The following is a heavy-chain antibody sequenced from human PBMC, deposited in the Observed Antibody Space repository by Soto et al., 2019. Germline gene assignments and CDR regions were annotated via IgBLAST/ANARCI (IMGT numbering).Heavy chain of an antibody. V-gene: IGHV3-7*01. CDR2: IKEDGSEK. J-gene: IGHJ3*02. D-gene: IGHD2-15*01. CDR3: ARGGIGYCTGGSCYYTAFDI. CDR1: GFTFSSFW. Sequence: EVQLVESGGGLVQPGGSLRLSCAASGFTFSSFWMSWVRQAPGKGLEWLANIKEDGSEKYYVDSLKGGFTISRDNAKNSLYVQMNSLRVEDTAVYYCARGGIGYCTGGSCYYTAFDIWGQGSMVTVSS.